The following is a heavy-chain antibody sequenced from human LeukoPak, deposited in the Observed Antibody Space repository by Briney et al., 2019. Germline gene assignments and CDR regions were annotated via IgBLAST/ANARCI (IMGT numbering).Heavy chain of an antibody. V-gene: IGHV3-21*01. J-gene: IGHJ4*02. Sequence: PGGPLRLSCAASGFTFSSYSMNWVRQAPGKGLEWVSSISSSSSYIYYADSVKGRFTISRDNAKNSLYLQMNSLRAEDTAVYYCARGVLRLGELSRFYFDYWGQGTLVTVSS. D-gene: IGHD3-16*02. CDR3: ARGVLRLGELSRFYFDY. CDR2: ISSSSSYI. CDR1: GFTFSSYS.